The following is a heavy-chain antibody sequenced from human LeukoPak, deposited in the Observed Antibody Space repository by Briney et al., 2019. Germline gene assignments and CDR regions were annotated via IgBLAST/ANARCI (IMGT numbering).Heavy chain of an antibody. Sequence: RASVKVSCXSSGYTFTNYYMHWVRQAPGQGLEWMGIINPSAGRTTYAQKFQGRVSVTRDTSRSTVYMELSSLTSEDTAVYYCARSRGFSGYDYVDHWGQGTLVTVSS. CDR3: ARSRGFSGYDYVDH. CDR2: INPSAGRT. D-gene: IGHD5-12*01. CDR1: GYTFTNYY. J-gene: IGHJ4*02. V-gene: IGHV1-46*03.